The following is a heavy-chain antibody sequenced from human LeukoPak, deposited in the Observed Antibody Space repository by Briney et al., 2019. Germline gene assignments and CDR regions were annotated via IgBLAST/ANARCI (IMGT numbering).Heavy chain of an antibody. CDR2: IWYDGSNK. CDR3: ARVTVTTSYYYGMDV. Sequence: SGGSLRLSCAASGFTFSSYGMHWVRQAPGKGLEWVAVIWYDGSNKYYADSVKGRFTISRDNSKNTLYLQMNSLRAEDTAVYYCARVTVTTSYYYGMDVWGQGTTVTVSS. J-gene: IGHJ6*02. CDR1: GFTFSSYG. D-gene: IGHD4-17*01. V-gene: IGHV3-33*01.